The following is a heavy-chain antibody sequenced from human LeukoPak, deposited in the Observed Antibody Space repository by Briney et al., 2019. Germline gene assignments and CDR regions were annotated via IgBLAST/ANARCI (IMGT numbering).Heavy chain of an antibody. V-gene: IGHV4-34*01. D-gene: IGHD3-22*01. CDR1: GGSFSGYY. J-gene: IGHJ5*02. CDR3: ARAGYYDSSGYQLGDWFDP. Sequence: SETLSLTCAVYGGSFSGYYWSWIRQPPGKGLEWIGEINHSGSTNYNPSLKSRVTISVDTSKNQFSLKLSSVTAADTAVYYCARAGYYDSSGYQLGDWFDPWGQGTLVTVPS. CDR2: INHSGST.